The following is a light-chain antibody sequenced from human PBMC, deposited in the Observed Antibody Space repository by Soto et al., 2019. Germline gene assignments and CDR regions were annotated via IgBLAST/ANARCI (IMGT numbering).Light chain of an antibody. CDR1: QSISSW. J-gene: IGKJ1*01. Sequence: DIQMTQSPSTLSATAGDRVTITCRASQSISSWLAWYQHKPGKAPKFLIYDASTLESGVPSRFSGSGSGTEFTLTISSLQPDDFATYYCQQYNSYSPWTFGQGTKVDI. CDR2: DAS. CDR3: QQYNSYSPWT. V-gene: IGKV1-5*01.